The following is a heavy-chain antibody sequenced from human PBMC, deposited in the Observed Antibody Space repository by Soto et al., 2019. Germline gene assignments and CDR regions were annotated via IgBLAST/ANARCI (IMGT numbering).Heavy chain of an antibody. CDR1: GGSISSYY. Sequence: PSETLSLTCTVSGGSISSYYWSWIRQPPGKRLEWIGYIYYSGSTNYNPSLKSRVTISVDTSKNQFSLKLTSVTAADTAVYYCARPILTDYRYTFAYWGQGTLVTVSS. J-gene: IGHJ4*02. D-gene: IGHD3-9*01. CDR3: ARPILTDYRYTFAY. CDR2: IYYSGST. V-gene: IGHV4-59*08.